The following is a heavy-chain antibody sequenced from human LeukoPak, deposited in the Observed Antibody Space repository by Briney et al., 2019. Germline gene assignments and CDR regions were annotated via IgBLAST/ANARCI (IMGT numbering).Heavy chain of an antibody. CDR3: AKGGYYDSSGYYSGIYFDY. J-gene: IGHJ4*02. CDR1: GFTFSSYA. CDR2: ISGSGGST. D-gene: IGHD3-22*01. Sequence: PGGSLRLSCAASGFTFSSYAMSWVRQAPGKGLEWVSAISGSGGSTYYADSVKGRFTISRDNSKNTLYLQMNSLRAEDTAVYYCAKGGYYDSSGYYSGIYFDYWGQGTLVTVSS. V-gene: IGHV3-23*01.